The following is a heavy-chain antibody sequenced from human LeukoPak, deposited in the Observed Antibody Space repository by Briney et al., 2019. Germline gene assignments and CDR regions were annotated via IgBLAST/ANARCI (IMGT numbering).Heavy chain of an antibody. V-gene: IGHV3-53*01. CDR3: ARGFKGAGGPLLSY. D-gene: IGHD1-26*01. CDR2: IYSGGST. Sequence: GGSLRLSCAASGFTVSSNYMSWVRQAPGKGLEWVSVIYSGGSTYYADSVKGRFTISRDNSKNTLYLQMNSQRAEDTAVYYCARGFKGAGGPLLSYWGQGTLVTVSS. CDR1: GFTVSSNY. J-gene: IGHJ4*02.